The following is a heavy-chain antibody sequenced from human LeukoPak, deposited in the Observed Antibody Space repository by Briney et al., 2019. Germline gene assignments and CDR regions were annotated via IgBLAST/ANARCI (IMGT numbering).Heavy chain of an antibody. V-gene: IGHV3-11*04. J-gene: IGHJ4*02. D-gene: IGHD1-26*01. CDR1: GFTFGDYY. CDR3: ARAGGSYQVFDY. CDR2: ITSSSGTI. Sequence: GGSLRLSCAASGFTFGDYYMSWIRQAPGKGLEWISYITSSSGTIYYADSVKGRFTISRDNAKNSLYLQMNSLRAEDTAVYYCARAGGSYQVFDYWGQGTLVTVSS.